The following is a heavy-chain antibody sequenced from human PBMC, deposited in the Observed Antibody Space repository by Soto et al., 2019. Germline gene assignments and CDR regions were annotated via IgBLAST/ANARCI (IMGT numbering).Heavy chain of an antibody. Sequence: EVQLLESGGGLVQPGGSLRLSCVASGFTFSNYGMNWVRQAPGKGLEWVSGLSGSGASTYYAGSVKGRFTISRDNSKNTLYLQMNNLRANDTAVYYCAKGAVVAGAGMFDFWGQGTLVTVSS. CDR3: AKGAVVAGAGMFDF. V-gene: IGHV3-23*01. J-gene: IGHJ4*02. CDR2: LSGSGAST. D-gene: IGHD6-19*01. CDR1: GFTFSNYG.